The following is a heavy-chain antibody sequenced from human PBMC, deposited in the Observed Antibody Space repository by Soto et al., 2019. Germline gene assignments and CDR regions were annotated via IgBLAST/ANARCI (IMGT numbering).Heavy chain of an antibody. J-gene: IGHJ5*02. CDR1: GFTFSSYS. V-gene: IGHV3-21*01. Sequence: PGGSLRLSCAASGFTFSSYSMNWVRQAPGKGLEWVSSISSSSYIYYADSVKGRFTISRDNAKNSLYLQMNSLRAVDTAVYYCARDSSSSIRSWFDPWGQGTLVTVSS. CDR2: ISSSSYI. CDR3: ARDSSSSIRSWFDP. D-gene: IGHD6-6*01.